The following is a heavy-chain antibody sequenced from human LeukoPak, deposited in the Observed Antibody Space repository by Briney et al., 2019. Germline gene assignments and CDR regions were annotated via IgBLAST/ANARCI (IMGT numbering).Heavy chain of an antibody. D-gene: IGHD3-16*01. Sequence: GGSLTLSWTVSTCTLNKVWMNCVRQSRGKGGEWVACIKSQAHGGTTGYPAAVKGRFTIPRDDSKSSLYVHRNSLRSEDTALYYCAKDRDIMIPLRYFDPWGQGTLVTVSS. CDR2: IKSQAHGGTT. CDR3: AKDRDIMIPLRYFDP. V-gene: IGHV3-15*07. J-gene: IGHJ4*02. CDR1: TCTLNKVW.